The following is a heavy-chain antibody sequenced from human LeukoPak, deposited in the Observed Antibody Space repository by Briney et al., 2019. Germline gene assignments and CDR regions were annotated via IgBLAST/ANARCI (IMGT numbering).Heavy chain of an antibody. CDR1: GFTLSSYW. CDR3: ARDVWVWNHFDY. J-gene: IGHJ4*02. D-gene: IGHD1-1*01. Sequence: PGGSLRLSCAASGFTLSSYWMHWVRQAPGRGVVWVSRINSDGRSTTYAESVKGRFTISRDNAKNTLYLQMNSLGAEDTAVYYCARDVWVWNHFDYWGQGILVTVSS. CDR2: INSDGRST. V-gene: IGHV3-74*01.